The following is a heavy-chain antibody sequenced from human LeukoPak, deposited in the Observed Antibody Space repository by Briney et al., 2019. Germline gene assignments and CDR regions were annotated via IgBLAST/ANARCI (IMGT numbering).Heavy chain of an antibody. CDR2: IYPGDSDT. D-gene: IGHD5-18*01. CDR3: ARAWLTPAINWFDP. J-gene: IGHJ5*02. V-gene: IGHV5-51*01. Sequence: GESLKISFKGSGYGFTSYWIGWVRPRPGKGLEWMGSIYPGDSDTRYSPSFQGQVTISADKSIPTAYLQWSSLKASDTAMYYCARAWLTPAINWFDPWGQGTLVTVSS. CDR1: GYGFTSYW.